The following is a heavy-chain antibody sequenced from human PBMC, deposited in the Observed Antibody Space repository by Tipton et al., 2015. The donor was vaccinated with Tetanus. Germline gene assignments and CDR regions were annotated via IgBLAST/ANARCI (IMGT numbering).Heavy chain of an antibody. V-gene: IGHV4-59*02. CDR2: ISYSGNT. J-gene: IGHJ6*03. CDR1: GGSVSSYF. CDR3: ARTTGFFPYYYYMDA. Sequence: TLSLTCSLSGGSVSSYFWSWIRQPPGKGLEWIGHISYSGNTDHNPSLKSRVTISLDTSKNQFSLTLRSVTAADTAVYYCARTTGFFPYYYYMDAWGKGTTVIVSS. D-gene: IGHD3-3*01.